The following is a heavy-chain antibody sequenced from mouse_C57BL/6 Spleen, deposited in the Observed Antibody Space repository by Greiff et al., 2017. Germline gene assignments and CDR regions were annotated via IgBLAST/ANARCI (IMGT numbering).Heavy chain of an antibody. CDR1: GFTFSSYA. Sequence: EVQGVESGGGLVKPGGSLKLSCAASGFTFSSYAMSWVRQTPEKRLEWVATISDGGSYTYYPDNVKGRFTISRDNAKNNLYLQMSHLKSEDTAMYYCARDEGGLLFDYWGQGTTLTVSS. J-gene: IGHJ2*01. CDR3: ARDEGGLLFDY. CDR2: ISDGGSYT. V-gene: IGHV5-4*01. D-gene: IGHD3-3*01.